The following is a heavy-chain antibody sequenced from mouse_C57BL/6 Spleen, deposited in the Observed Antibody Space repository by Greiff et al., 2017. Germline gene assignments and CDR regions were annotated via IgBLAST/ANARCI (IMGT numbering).Heavy chain of an antibody. V-gene: IGHV1-54*01. D-gene: IGHD2-4*01. Sequence: QVQLQQSGAELVRPGTSVKVSCKASGYAFTNYLIEWVKQRPGQGLEWIGVINPGSGGTNYNEKFKGKATLTADKSSSTAYMQLSSLTSEDSAVYFCAREDDYDTWFAYWGQGTLVTVSA. CDR2: INPGSGGT. CDR3: AREDDYDTWFAY. CDR1: GYAFTNYL. J-gene: IGHJ3*01.